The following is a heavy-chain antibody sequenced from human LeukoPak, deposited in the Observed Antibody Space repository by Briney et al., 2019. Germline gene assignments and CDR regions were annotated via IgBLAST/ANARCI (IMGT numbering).Heavy chain of an antibody. D-gene: IGHD6-13*01. J-gene: IGHJ4*02. CDR3: AKDTGFGSSWGPYFDY. Sequence: GGSLRLSCAASGFTFSSYGMHWVRQAPGKGLEWVAFIRYDGSNKYYADSVKGRFTISRDNSKNTLYLQMNSLRAEDTAVYYCAKDTGFGSSWGPYFDYWGQGTLVTVSS. CDR2: IRYDGSNK. V-gene: IGHV3-30*02. CDR1: GFTFSSYG.